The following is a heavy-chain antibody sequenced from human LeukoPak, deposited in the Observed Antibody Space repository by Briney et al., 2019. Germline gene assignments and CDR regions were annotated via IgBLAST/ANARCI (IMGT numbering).Heavy chain of an antibody. CDR3: AMAGQGYFQH. D-gene: IGHD5-24*01. V-gene: IGHV3-73*01. CDR1: VFTFSGSA. Sequence: GGSLRLSCVPSVFTFSGSAMHWVRQASGKGLEWVGRIRSKANSYATAYAASVKGRFTISRDDSKNTAYVQMNSLKTEDTAVYYCAMAGQGYFQHLGQGTLVTISS. J-gene: IGHJ1*01. CDR2: IRSKANSYAT.